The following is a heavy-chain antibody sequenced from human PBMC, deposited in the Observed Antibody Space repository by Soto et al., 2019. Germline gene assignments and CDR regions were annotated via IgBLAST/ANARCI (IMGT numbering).Heavy chain of an antibody. CDR1: GFTFSSYV. V-gene: IGHV3-23*01. J-gene: IGHJ6*04. CDR3: AKSWRYTRSRPLAGMEV. CDR2: ISGSGGST. D-gene: IGHD2-2*01. Sequence: GGSLRLSCAASGFTFSSYVMSWVRQAPGKGLEWVSTISGSGGSTYYADSVKGRFTISRDNSKNTLYLQVNSLSAEDTAVYYCAKSWRYTRSRPLAGMEVWGEGTTVTVSS.